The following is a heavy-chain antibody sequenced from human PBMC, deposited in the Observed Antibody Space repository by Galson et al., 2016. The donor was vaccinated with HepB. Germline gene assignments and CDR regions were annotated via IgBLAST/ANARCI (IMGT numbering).Heavy chain of an antibody. J-gene: IGHJ4*02. D-gene: IGHD6-6*01. Sequence: SLRLSCAASGFTFNSYAMHWVRQTPGKGLEWVAVISNDGSHKYYADSVKGRFTISRDNSKNTLYLQMNSLRAEDTSVYYCAISPPHSQYIAYWVQGTLVTFAS. CDR2: ISNDGSHK. V-gene: IGHV3-30-3*01. CDR1: GFTFNSYA. CDR3: AISPPHSQYIAY.